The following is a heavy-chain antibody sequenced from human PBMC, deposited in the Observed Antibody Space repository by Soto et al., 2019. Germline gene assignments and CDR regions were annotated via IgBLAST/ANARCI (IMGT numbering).Heavy chain of an antibody. CDR3: ARGPTVVTPIHNWFDP. CDR2: IYPGDSDT. V-gene: IGHV5-51*01. CDR1: GYSFTSYW. Sequence: PGESLKISCKGSGYSFTSYWIGWVRQMPGKGLEWMGIIYPGDSDTRYSPSFQGQVTISADKSISTAYLQWSSLKASDTAMYYCARGPTVVTPIHNWFDPWGQGTLVTVSS. D-gene: IGHD2-21*02. J-gene: IGHJ5*02.